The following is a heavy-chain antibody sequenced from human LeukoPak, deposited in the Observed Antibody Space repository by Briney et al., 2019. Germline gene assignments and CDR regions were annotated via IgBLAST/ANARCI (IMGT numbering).Heavy chain of an antibody. D-gene: IGHD1-1*01. CDR1: GGTFSNYA. Sequence: ASVKVSCKASGGTFSNYAISWVRQAPGQGLEWMGGIIPIFGTANYAQKFQGRVTITADKSTSTAYMELSSLRSEDTAVYYCARTTAETGTVDYWGQGTQVTVSS. V-gene: IGHV1-69*06. CDR2: IIPIFGTA. CDR3: ARTTAETGTVDY. J-gene: IGHJ4*02.